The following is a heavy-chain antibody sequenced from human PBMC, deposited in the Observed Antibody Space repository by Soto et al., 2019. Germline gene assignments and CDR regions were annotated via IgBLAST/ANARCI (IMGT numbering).Heavy chain of an antibody. CDR2: ISAFKGNI. CDR1: GYTFTSYG. J-gene: IGHJ4*02. D-gene: IGHD3-10*01. CDR3: TRGQVRSFDY. V-gene: IGHV1-18*01. Sequence: QVQLVQSGAEVKKPGASVQVSCKAFGYTFTSYGITWVRQAPGRGIEWMGWISAFKGNINYAQKFQGRVTMTTDTSTSTAYMELRSLTSDDTAVYYCTRGQVRSFDYWGQGTLVTVSS.